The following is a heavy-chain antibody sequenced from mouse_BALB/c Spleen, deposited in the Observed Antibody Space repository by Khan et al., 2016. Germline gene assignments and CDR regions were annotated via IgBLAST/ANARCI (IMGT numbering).Heavy chain of an antibody. Sequence: QMQLEESGPGLVAPSQSLSITCTVSGFSLTGYGVNWVRQPPGKGLEWLGLIWGAGNTVFNSALISRLSISTAYSNCQVFLIMNSLPTDDTARYSGERVEWYEGGGDEEGGQG. J-gene: IGHJ3*01. CDR3: ERVEWYEGGGDEE. V-gene: IGHV2-6-7*01. D-gene: IGHD1-3*01. CDR1: GFSLTGYG. CDR2: IWGAGNT.